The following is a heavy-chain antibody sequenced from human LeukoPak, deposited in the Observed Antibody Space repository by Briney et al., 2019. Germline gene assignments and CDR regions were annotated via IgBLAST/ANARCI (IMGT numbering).Heavy chain of an antibody. CDR3: ARGFRGTTSY. D-gene: IGHD1-7*01. V-gene: IGHV4-34*01. Sequence: PSETLSLTCAVYGGSFSDYYWGWIRQPPGKGLEWIGEIHPSGSTNYSPSLKSRVTISVDTSKNQFSLKLSSVTAADTAVYYCARGFRGTTSYWGQGTLVTVSS. CDR2: IHPSGST. CDR1: GGSFSDYY. J-gene: IGHJ4*02.